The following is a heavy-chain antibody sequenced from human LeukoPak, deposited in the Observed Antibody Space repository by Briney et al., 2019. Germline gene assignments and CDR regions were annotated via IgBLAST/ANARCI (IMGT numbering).Heavy chain of an antibody. CDR2: IIPIFGTA. CDR3: ARDTAMAYYMDV. Sequence: SVKVSCTASGGTFSSYAISWVRQAPGQGLEWMGRIIPIFGTANYAQKFQGRVTITTDESTSTAYMELSSLRSEDTAVYYCARDTAMAYYMDVWGKGTTVTVSS. D-gene: IGHD5-18*01. J-gene: IGHJ6*03. V-gene: IGHV1-69*05. CDR1: GGTFSSYA.